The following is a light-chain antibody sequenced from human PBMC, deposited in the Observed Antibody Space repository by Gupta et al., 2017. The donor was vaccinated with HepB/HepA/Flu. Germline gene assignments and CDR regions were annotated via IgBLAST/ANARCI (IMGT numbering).Light chain of an antibody. CDR2: GAS. J-gene: IGKJ3*01. Sequence: IVLPQPPGTLSSSPGDRATLTCRASQSDSSSYLAWYQQKPGQAPRLLIYGASSRATGVPDRFSGSGSGTDFTLKISRVEPEDVAVYYCKQDGQTLVTFGHGTKVDIK. V-gene: IGKV3-20*01. CDR3: KQDGQTLVT. CDR1: QSDSSSY.